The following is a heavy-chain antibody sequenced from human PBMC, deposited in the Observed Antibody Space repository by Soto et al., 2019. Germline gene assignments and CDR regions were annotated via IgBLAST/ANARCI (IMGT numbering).Heavy chain of an antibody. V-gene: IGHV1-69*13. CDR3: ARDGTVVVNYYYYGMDV. CDR2: IIPIFGTA. J-gene: IGHJ6*02. D-gene: IGHD2-21*01. Sequence: ASVKVSCKASGGTFSSYAISWVRQAPGQGLEWMGGIIPIFGTANYAQKFQGRVTITADESTSTAYMELSSLRPEDTAVYYCARDGTVVVNYYYYGMDVWGQGTTVTVSS. CDR1: GGTFSSYA.